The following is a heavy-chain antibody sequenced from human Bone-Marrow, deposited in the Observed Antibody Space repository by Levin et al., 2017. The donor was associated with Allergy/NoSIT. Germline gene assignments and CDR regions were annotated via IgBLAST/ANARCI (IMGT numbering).Heavy chain of an antibody. V-gene: IGHV5-51*01. CDR2: AYGGFSDT. Sequence: GESLKISCKASGYIFNGYWIGWVRQVPGKGLEWMGIAYGGFSDTRYSPSFQGQVTVSADESITTAYLHWTSLKASDTAIYYCARLSDTSGYYLFDHWGQGTLVTVSS. J-gene: IGHJ4*02. CDR3: ARLSDTSGYYLFDH. CDR1: GYIFNGYW. D-gene: IGHD3-22*01.